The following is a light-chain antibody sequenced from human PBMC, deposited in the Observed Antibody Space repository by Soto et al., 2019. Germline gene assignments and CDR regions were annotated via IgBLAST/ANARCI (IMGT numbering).Light chain of an antibody. CDR1: HNIRGY. V-gene: IGKV1-39*01. CDR3: QQSYSTAWT. Sequence: DSQIIESWTWVAPSVRDSITNTCRASHNIRGYLNWYQQKPGKAPKLLIYAASSLQSGIPSRFSGSGSGTDFTLTMSSLQPEDFATYYCQQSYSTAWTFGQGTKVDIK. CDR2: AAS. J-gene: IGKJ1*01.